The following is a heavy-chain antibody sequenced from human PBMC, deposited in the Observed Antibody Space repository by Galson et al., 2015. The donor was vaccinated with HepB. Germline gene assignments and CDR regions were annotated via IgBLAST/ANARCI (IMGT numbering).Heavy chain of an antibody. CDR3: ARVRPEYSSSSGIYYYYYYMDV. D-gene: IGHD6-6*01. Sequence: SLRLSCAASGFTFSSYDMHWVRQVTGKGLEWVPAIGTAGDTYYPGSVKGRFTISRENAKNSLYLQMNSLRAGDTAVYYCARVRPEYSSSSGIYYYYYYMDVWGKGTTVTVSS. CDR1: GFTFSSYD. J-gene: IGHJ6*03. V-gene: IGHV3-13*01. CDR2: IGTAGDT.